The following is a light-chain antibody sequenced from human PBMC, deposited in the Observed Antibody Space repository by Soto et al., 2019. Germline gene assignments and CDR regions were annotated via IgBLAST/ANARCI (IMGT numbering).Light chain of an antibody. J-gene: IGKJ1*01. Sequence: EIVLTQSPGTLSLSPGERATLSCRASQSVSSSYLAWYQQKPGQAPRLLIYGASSRATGIPDRFSGSGSGKDCTLTISRLEPEDFAVYYCQQYSSSPQTFGQGTKVEIK. CDR1: QSVSSSY. CDR3: QQYSSSPQT. V-gene: IGKV3-20*01. CDR2: GAS.